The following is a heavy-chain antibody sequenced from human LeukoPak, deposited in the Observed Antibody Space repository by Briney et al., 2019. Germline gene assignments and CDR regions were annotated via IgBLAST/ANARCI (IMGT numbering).Heavy chain of an antibody. CDR2: ISYTGST. Sequence: PSETLSLTCTVSGGSISRYYWSWIRQPPGNGLERIGYISYTGSTTYNSSLKSRVTISLDTSQNQFSLKLTSVTPADTAVYYCARTAKYYYGSETYYFFDYWGQGTLVTVSS. J-gene: IGHJ4*02. V-gene: IGHV4-59*01. CDR1: GGSISRYY. CDR3: ARTAKYYYGSETYYFFDY. D-gene: IGHD3-10*01.